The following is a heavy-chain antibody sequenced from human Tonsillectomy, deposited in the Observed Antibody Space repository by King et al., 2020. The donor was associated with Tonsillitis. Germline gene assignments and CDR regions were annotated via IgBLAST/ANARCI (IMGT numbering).Heavy chain of an antibody. CDR2: IRHDGSKK. J-gene: IGHJ4*02. V-gene: IGHV3-30*02. CDR3: VRDRLRGVNFSDS. CDR1: GFTFGSYG. D-gene: IGHD3-10*01. Sequence: VQLVQSGGGVVQPGNSLRLSCAASGFTFGSYGMHWVRQAPGKGLEWVAFIRHDGSKKYYADSVKGRITISRDNSKNTLYLQMNSLRTDDTGVFFCVRDRLRGVNFSDSWGQGTLVTVSS.